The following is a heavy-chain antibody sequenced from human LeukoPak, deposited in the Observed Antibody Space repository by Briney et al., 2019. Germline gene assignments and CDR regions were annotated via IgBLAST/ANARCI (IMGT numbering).Heavy chain of an antibody. D-gene: IGHD3-22*01. V-gene: IGHV4-38-2*02. CDR1: GYSISSGYY. Sequence: SETLSLTCTVSGYSISSGYYWGWIRQPPGKGLEWIGSIYHSGSTYYNPSLKSRITMSVDTSKNQFSLKLSSVTAADTAVYYCARGPYYYDSSGNFDYWGQGILVTVST. CDR3: ARGPYYYDSSGNFDY. CDR2: IYHSGST. J-gene: IGHJ4*01.